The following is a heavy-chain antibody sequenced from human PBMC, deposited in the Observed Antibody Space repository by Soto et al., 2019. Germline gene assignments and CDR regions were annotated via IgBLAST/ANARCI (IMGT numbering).Heavy chain of an antibody. CDR2: IYPGDSDT. V-gene: IGHV5-51*01. Sequence: EVQLVQSGAEVKKPGESLKISCKGSGYTFTSHWIGWVRQMPGKGLEWMGIIYPGDSDTRYSPSVQGQVTIAADKPIATSSLQWSSLQASDTAMYYCGRPSGPGAAFEIWGRGTMVIVSS. J-gene: IGHJ3*02. CDR3: GRPSGPGAAFEI. CDR1: GYTFTSHW.